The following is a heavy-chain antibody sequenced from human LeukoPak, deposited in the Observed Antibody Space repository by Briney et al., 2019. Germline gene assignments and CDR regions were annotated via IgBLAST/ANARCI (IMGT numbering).Heavy chain of an antibody. J-gene: IGHJ4*02. CDR1: GGSISSYY. Sequence: SETLSLTCTVSGGSISSYYWSWIRQPPGKGLEWIGEINHSGSTNYNPSLKSRITISVDTSKNQFSLKLSSVTAADTAVYYCARPRITMVRGPIDYWGQGTLVTVSS. CDR3: ARPRITMVRGPIDY. D-gene: IGHD3-10*01. CDR2: INHSGST. V-gene: IGHV4-34*01.